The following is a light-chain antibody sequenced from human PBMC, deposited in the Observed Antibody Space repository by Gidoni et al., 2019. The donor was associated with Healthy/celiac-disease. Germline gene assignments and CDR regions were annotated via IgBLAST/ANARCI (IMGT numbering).Light chain of an antibody. J-gene: IGLJ1*01. CDR2: QDS. CDR3: QAWDSSTGV. V-gene: IGLV3-1*01. CDR1: KLGDKY. Sequence: YALTQLPSVSVSPGQTASITCSGDKLGDKYACWYQQKPGQSPVLVIYQDSKRPSGIPERFSGSNSGNTATLTISGTQAMDEADYYCQAWDSSTGVFGTGTKVTVL.